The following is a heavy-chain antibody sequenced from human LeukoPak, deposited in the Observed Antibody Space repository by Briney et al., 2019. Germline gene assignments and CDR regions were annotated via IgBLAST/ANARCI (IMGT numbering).Heavy chain of an antibody. CDR1: GGTFSSCA. Sequence: GASVKVSCKASGGTFSSCAISWVRQAPGQGLEWMGGIIPIFGTANYAQKFQGRVTITADESTSTAYMELSSLRSEDTAVYYCARASGMGYCSSTSCYSLDYWGQGTLVTVSS. CDR3: ARASGMGYCSSTSCYSLDY. J-gene: IGHJ4*02. V-gene: IGHV1-69*13. CDR2: IIPIFGTA. D-gene: IGHD2-2*02.